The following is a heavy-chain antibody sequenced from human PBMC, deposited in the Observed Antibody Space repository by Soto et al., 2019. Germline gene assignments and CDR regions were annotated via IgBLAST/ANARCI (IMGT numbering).Heavy chain of an antibody. D-gene: IGHD2-15*01. V-gene: IGHV4-39*01. J-gene: IGHJ4*02. CDR2: IYYSGST. CDR1: GGSISSSSYY. CDR3: ASRRIEQIRYCSGGSCYRGCFGY. Sequence: QLQLQESGPGLVKPSETLSLTCTVSGGSISSSSYYWGWIRQPPGKGLEWIGSIYYSGSTYYNPSLRSRVTLSVSTPRNRCSLTLSSVTAADTAVYYCASRRIEQIRYCSGGSCYRGCFGYSGQGNLVTVSS.